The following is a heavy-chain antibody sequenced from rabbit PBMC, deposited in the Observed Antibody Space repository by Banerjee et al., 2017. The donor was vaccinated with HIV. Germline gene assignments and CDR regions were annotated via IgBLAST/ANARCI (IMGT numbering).Heavy chain of an antibody. CDR2: VDAGNNNK. D-gene: IGHD6-1*01. CDR3: ARTPAGYGYRLDL. CDR1: GFSFSSGYY. J-gene: IGHJ3*01. Sequence: QSLEESGGDLVKPGASLTLTCTASGFSFSSGYYMCWVRQAPGKGLEWIGCVDAGNNNKWYASWAKGRFTISKTSSTTVTLQMTSLTAADTATYFCARTPAGYGYRLDLWGPGTLVTVS. V-gene: IGHV1S40*01.